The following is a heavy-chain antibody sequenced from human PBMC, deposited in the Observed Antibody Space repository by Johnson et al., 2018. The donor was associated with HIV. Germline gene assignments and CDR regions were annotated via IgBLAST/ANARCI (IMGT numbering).Heavy chain of an antibody. J-gene: IGHJ3*02. V-gene: IGHV3-23*04. D-gene: IGHD3-16*02. CDR1: GFTFSSYA. CDR3: TTAIVIDAFDI. CDR2: ISGSGGST. Sequence: VQLVESGGGLVQPGGSLRFSCAVSGFTFSSYAMSWVRQAPGKGLEWVSAISGSGGSTYYADSVKGRFTISRDNSKNTLYLQMNSLTTEDTAVYYCTTAIVIDAFDIWGQGTMVTVSS.